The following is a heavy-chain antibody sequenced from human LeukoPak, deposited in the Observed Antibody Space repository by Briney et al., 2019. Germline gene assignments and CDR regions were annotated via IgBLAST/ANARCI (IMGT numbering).Heavy chain of an antibody. Sequence: VGSLRLSCAASGYTISSYAMSWGRQAPGKGLEWGSGISGSGGSTYYADSVKGRFTISRDNSKNTLYLQMNSLRAEDTAVYYCAKHYDSSGYFYYSYMDVWGKGTTVTVSS. CDR3: AKHYDSSGYFYYSYMDV. D-gene: IGHD3-22*01. V-gene: IGHV3-23*01. J-gene: IGHJ6*03. CDR2: ISGSGGST. CDR1: GYTISSYA.